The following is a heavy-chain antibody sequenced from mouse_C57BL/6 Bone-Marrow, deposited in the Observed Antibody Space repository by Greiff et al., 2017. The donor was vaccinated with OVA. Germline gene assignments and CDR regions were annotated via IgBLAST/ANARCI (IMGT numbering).Heavy chain of an antibody. Sequence: VHLVESGAELARPGASVKLSCKASGYTFTSYGISWVKQRTGQGLEWIGEIYPRSGNTYYNEKFKGKATLTADKSSSTAYMELRSLTSEDSAVYFCSTVVGGAMDYWGQGTSVTVSS. CDR2: IYPRSGNT. CDR3: STVVGGAMDY. D-gene: IGHD1-1*01. V-gene: IGHV1-81*01. CDR1: GYTFTSYG. J-gene: IGHJ4*01.